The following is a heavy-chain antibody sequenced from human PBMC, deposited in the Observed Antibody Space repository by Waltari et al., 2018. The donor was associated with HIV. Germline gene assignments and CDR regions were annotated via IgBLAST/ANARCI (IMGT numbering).Heavy chain of an antibody. CDR1: GYTFMGNY. V-gene: IGHV1-46*03. Sequence: QVQLVQSGAEVKKPGASVKVSCKASGYTFMGNYIHWVRQAPGQGLEWMGIINPRGGSTTYAQKFQGRVTMTSDTSTSTVYMELASLRSEDTAVYFCAREGGPYYYDSSGFDYWGQGTLVTVSS. CDR3: AREGGPYYYDSSGFDY. J-gene: IGHJ4*02. CDR2: INPRGGST. D-gene: IGHD3-22*01.